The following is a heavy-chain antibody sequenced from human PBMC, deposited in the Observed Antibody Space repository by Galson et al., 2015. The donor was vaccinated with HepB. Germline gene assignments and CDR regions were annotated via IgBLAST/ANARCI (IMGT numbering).Heavy chain of an antibody. V-gene: IGHV1-69*02. CDR2: IIPVLDIT. D-gene: IGHD3-22*01. CDR3: ARSHYYDSSPFDS. Sequence: SVKVSCKASGCAFDKYNFNWVRQAPGQGLEWMGKIIPVLDITKYAQKFQGRVTITADTSTSTAYMELSSLRSDDTALYYCARSHYYDSSPFDSWGQGTLVTVSS. J-gene: IGHJ4*02. CDR1: GCAFDKYN.